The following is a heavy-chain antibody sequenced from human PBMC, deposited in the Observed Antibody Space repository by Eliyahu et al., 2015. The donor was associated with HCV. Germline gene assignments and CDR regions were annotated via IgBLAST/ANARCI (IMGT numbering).Heavy chain of an antibody. J-gene: IGHJ4*02. V-gene: IGHV4-59*01. D-gene: IGHD2-15*01. CDR2: VHYSGST. Sequence: QVQLQESGPGLVKPSETLSLTCTVSGGSISSYYWSWIRQPPGKGQEWIGYVHYSGSTSYNSSLKSRVTMSVDTSKNQFSLKLSSVTAADTAVYYCARWAPRCSGGYCYLEYWGQGTLVTVSS. CDR3: ARWAPRCSGGYCYLEY. CDR1: GGSISSYY.